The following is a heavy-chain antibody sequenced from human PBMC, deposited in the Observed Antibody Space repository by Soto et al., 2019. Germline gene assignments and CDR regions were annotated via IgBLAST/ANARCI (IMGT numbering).Heavy chain of an antibody. Sequence: QVQLQESGPGLVKPSQTLSLTCTVSGGSITSGGYYWSWIRQHPGKGLEWIGYIYYSGSTYYNPSLKSRVTISVDTSKNQSSLKLSSVTAADTAVYYCASLRGYGSGSRIDYWGQGTLVTVSS. CDR2: IYYSGST. D-gene: IGHD3-10*01. CDR1: GGSITSGGYY. J-gene: IGHJ4*02. CDR3: ASLRGYGSGSRIDY. V-gene: IGHV4-31*03.